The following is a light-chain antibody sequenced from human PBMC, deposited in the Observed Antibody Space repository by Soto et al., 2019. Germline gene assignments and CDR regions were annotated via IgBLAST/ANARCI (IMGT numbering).Light chain of an antibody. CDR1: SSDVGRYKY. Sequence: SALTQPASVSGSPGQSITISCTGTSSDVGRYKYVSWYQQHPGKAPKLMIYDVSYRPSGVSNRFSGSKSGNTASLTISGLQAEDEADYYCSSYTTTTTLEFGGGTKLTVL. V-gene: IGLV2-14*03. CDR2: DVS. J-gene: IGLJ2*01. CDR3: SSYTTTTTLE.